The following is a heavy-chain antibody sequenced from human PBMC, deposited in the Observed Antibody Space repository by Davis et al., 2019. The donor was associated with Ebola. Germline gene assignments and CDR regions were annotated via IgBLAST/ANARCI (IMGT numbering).Heavy chain of an antibody. Sequence: SLRLSCAVSGFSFGDYVMHWVRQVPGKGLEWVSGIRWNSGNIGYADSVKGRFTISGDNAKNSLYLQMNSLRAEDTALYYCARDFCSGSGCSHYFRGMDVWGQGTTVTVSS. J-gene: IGHJ6*02. D-gene: IGHD2-15*01. CDR1: GFSFGDYV. V-gene: IGHV3-9*01. CDR2: IRWNSGNI. CDR3: ARDFCSGSGCSHYFRGMDV.